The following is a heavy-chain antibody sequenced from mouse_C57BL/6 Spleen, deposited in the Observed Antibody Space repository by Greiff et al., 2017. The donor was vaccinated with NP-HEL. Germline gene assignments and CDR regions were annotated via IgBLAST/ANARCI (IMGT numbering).Heavy chain of an antibody. D-gene: IGHD1-1*02. CDR2: ISYDGSN. CDR3: ARWGSPYAMDY. V-gene: IGHV3-6*01. Sequence: DVQLQESGPGLVKPSQSLSLTCSVTGYSITSGYYWNWIRQFPGNKLEWMGYISYDGSNNYNPSLKNRISITRDTSKNQFFLKLNSVTTEDTATYYCARWGSPYAMDYWGQGTSVTVSS. J-gene: IGHJ4*01. CDR1: GYSITSGYY.